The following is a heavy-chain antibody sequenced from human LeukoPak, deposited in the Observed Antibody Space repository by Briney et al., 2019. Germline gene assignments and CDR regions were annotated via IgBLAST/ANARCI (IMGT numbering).Heavy chain of an antibody. V-gene: IGHV3-7*03. D-gene: IGHD4-11*01. J-gene: IGHJ4*02. CDR1: GFTFSSFW. CDR2: IKEDGSVK. Sequence: GGSLRLSCAASGFTFSSFWMIWVRQAPGRGLEWVANIKEDGSVKNYVDSVKGRFTISRDNAKNSLFLQMNSLRAEDTAVYYCARERYGNYNWGQGTLVTVSS. CDR3: ARERYGNYN.